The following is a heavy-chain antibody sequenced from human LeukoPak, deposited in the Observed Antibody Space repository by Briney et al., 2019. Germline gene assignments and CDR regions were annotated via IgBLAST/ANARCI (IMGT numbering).Heavy chain of an antibody. J-gene: IGHJ4*02. Sequence: GGSLRLSCAASGFTFSSYGMHWVRQAPGKGLEWVAFIRYDGSNKYYADSVKGRFTISRDNSKNTLYLQMNSLRAEDTAVYYCAKEPPGYYYDSSGYGLGIFDYWGPGTLVTVSS. CDR3: AKEPPGYYYDSSGYGLGIFDY. CDR1: GFTFSSYG. CDR2: IRYDGSNK. D-gene: IGHD3-22*01. V-gene: IGHV3-30*02.